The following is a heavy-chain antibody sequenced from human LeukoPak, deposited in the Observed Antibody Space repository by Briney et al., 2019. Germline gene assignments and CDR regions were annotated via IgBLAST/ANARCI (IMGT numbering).Heavy chain of an antibody. CDR1: GFTFSSYG. Sequence: GGSLRLSCAASGFTFSSYGMHWVRQAPGKGLEWVAVISYDGSNKYYADSVKGRFTISRDNSKNTLYLQMNSLRAEDTAVYYCARGVPAAPGYYYYYMDVWGKGTTVTVSS. V-gene: IGHV3-30*19. J-gene: IGHJ6*03. CDR3: ARGVPAAPGYYYYYMDV. CDR2: ISYDGSNK. D-gene: IGHD2-2*01.